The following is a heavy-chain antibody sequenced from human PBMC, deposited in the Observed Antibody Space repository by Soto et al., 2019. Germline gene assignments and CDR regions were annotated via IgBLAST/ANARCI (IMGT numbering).Heavy chain of an antibody. CDR2: IKQDGSEK. CDR3: ANAEHPRRSIGFGY. V-gene: IGHV3-7*03. J-gene: IGHJ4*02. CDR1: GFTFSSYW. Sequence: GGSLRLSCAASGFTFSSYWMSWVRQAPGKGLEWVANIKQDGSEKYYVDSVKGRFTISRDNAKNSLYLQMNSLRAEDTAIYYCANAEHPRRSIGFGYWGQGTLVTVSS. D-gene: IGHD3-16*02.